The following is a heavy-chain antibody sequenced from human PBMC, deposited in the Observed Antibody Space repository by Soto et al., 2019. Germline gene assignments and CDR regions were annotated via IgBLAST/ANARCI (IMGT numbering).Heavy chain of an antibody. CDR2: ISAYNGNT. CDR1: GYTFTSYG. Sequence: GASVKVSCKASGYTFTSYGISWVRKAPGQGLEWMGWISAYNGNTNYAQKLQGRVTMTTDTSTSTAYMELRSLRSDDTAVYYCARDFKRAYYYDSSGYYPFDYWGQGTLVTVSS. V-gene: IGHV1-18*01. J-gene: IGHJ4*02. D-gene: IGHD3-22*01. CDR3: ARDFKRAYYYDSSGYYPFDY.